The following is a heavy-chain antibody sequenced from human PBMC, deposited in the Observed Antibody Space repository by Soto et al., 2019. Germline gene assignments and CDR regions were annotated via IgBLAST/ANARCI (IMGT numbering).Heavy chain of an antibody. Sequence: GASLKVSCKASGYTFTSYYMHWVRQAPGQGLEWMGIINPSGGSTSYAQKFQGRVTMTRDTSTSTVYMELSSLRSEDTAVYYCARDGKDSSSWYLFDYWGQGTLVTVSS. V-gene: IGHV1-46*03. CDR2: INPSGGST. D-gene: IGHD6-13*01. CDR3: ARDGKDSSSWYLFDY. CDR1: GYTFTSYY. J-gene: IGHJ4*02.